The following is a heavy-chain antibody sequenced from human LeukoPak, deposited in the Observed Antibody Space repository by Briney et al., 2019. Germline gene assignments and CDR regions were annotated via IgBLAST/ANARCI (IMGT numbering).Heavy chain of an antibody. CDR1: GFTFSDYY. CDR3: AREYYDILTGYYLPDY. V-gene: IGHV3-11*05. CDR2: ISSSSSYT. J-gene: IGHJ4*02. Sequence: PGGSLRLSCAASGFTFSDYYMSWIRQAPGKGLEWVSYISSSSSYTNYADSVKGRFTISRDNAKNSLYLQMNSLRAEDTAVYYCAREYYDILTGYYLPDYWGQGTLVTVSA. D-gene: IGHD3-9*01.